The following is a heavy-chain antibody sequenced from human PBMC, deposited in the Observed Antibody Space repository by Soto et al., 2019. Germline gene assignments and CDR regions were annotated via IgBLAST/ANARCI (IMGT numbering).Heavy chain of an antibody. CDR3: ARGGRGGSMGKRYYGDYVSPGARSTFDI. D-gene: IGHD4-17*01. CDR1: GGSFSGYY. Sequence: SETLSLTCAVYGGSFSGYYWSWIRQPPGKGLEWIGEINHSGSTNYNPSLKSRVTISVDTSKNQFSLKLSSVTAADTAVYYCARGGRGGSMGKRYYGDYVSPGARSTFDIWGQGTMVTVSS. J-gene: IGHJ3*02. CDR2: INHSGST. V-gene: IGHV4-34*01.